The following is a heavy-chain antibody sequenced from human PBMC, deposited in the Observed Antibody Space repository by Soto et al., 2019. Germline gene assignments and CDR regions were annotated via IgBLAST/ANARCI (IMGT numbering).Heavy chain of an antibody. J-gene: IGHJ3*02. CDR2: IYHSGST. D-gene: IGHD2-2*01. Sequence: QVQLQESGPGLVKPSGTLSLTCAVSSGSISSSNWWSWVHQPPGKGLEWIGEIYHSGSTNYNPSLKSRVTISVDKSKNQFSLKLSSGTAADTAVYYCARPDCSSTSCSGAFDIWGQGTMVTVSS. CDR1: SGSISSSNW. V-gene: IGHV4-4*02. CDR3: ARPDCSSTSCSGAFDI.